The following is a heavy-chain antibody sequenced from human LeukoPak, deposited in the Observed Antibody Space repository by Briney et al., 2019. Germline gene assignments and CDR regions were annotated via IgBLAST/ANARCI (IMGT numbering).Heavy chain of an antibody. CDR1: GYTFTSYD. J-gene: IGHJ5*02. V-gene: IGHV1-8*01. CDR3: ARGPYYDFWSGYYFSGWGVDWFDP. D-gene: IGHD3-3*01. CDR2: MNPNSGNT. Sequence: ASVKVSCGASGYTFTSYDINWVRQATGQGLEWMGWMNPNSGNTGYAQKFQGRVTMTRNTSISTAYMELSSLRSEDTAVYYCARGPYYDFWSGYYFSGWGVDWFDPWGQGTLVTVSS.